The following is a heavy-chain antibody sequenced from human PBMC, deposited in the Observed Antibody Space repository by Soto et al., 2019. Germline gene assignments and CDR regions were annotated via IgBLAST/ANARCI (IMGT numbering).Heavy chain of an antibody. J-gene: IGHJ6*02. D-gene: IGHD3-3*01. Sequence: GGSLRLSCSASGFTFSSYAMHWVRQAPGKGLEYVSSISTNGGDTHYADSVKGRFTISRDNSKNSQYLQMNSLRAADTAVYYCARDRYSYYDFWSGSLPYYYYGMDVWGQGTTVTVSS. CDR3: ARDRYSYYDFWSGSLPYYYYGMDV. V-gene: IGHV3-64*04. CDR2: ISTNGGDT. CDR1: GFTFSSYA.